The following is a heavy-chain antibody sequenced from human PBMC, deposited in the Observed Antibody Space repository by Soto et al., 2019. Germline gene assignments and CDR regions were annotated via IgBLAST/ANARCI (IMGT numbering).Heavy chain of an antibody. CDR3: ARDQLYYNDISGRPLNAFDV. D-gene: IGHD3-22*01. CDR2: IGIGSSTK. CDR1: GFTFRNYG. V-gene: IGHV3-48*01. Sequence: PGGSLRLSCAASGFTFRNYGMNWVRQAPGKGLEWVSYIGIGSSTKYYADSVKGRFTISRDKAKNSLYLQMNSLRAEDTAVYYCARDQLYYNDISGRPLNAFDVWGQGKMVTVSS. J-gene: IGHJ3*01.